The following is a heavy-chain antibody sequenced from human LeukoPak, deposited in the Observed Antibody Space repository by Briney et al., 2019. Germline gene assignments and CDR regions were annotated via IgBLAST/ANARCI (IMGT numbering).Heavy chain of an antibody. Sequence: GGSLRLSCAASGFTFSSYAMSWVRQAPGKGLEWVSAISGRDGSTYYADSVKGRFTISRDISKNTLYLQMNSLRVEDTAVYYCAKGGRIVVIPSALPSWGQGNLVTVSS. CDR1: GFTFSSYA. J-gene: IGHJ5*02. V-gene: IGHV3-23*01. D-gene: IGHD2-2*01. CDR2: ISGRDGST. CDR3: AKGGRIVVIPSALPS.